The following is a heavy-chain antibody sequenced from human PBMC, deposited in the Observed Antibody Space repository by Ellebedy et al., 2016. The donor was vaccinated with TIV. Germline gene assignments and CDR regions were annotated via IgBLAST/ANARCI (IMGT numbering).Heavy chain of an antibody. D-gene: IGHD1-7*01. CDR1: GGSVSSNNYF. CDR3: ARGYGNSATFKGGTVDI. V-gene: IGHV4-61*01. Sequence: SETLSLTCTVSGGSVSSNNYFWTWIRQPPGKGLEWIGYIYYSGSTNYNPSLNSRVTISVDTSKDQFSLKLTSVTAADTAVYYCARGYGNSATFKGGTVDIWGRGTLVTVSS. CDR2: IYYSGST. J-gene: IGHJ3*02.